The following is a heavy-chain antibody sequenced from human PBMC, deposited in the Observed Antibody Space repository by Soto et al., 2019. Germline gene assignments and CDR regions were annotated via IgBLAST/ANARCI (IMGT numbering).Heavy chain of an antibody. CDR1: GSPFTSSA. D-gene: IGHD3-3*01. J-gene: IGHJ6*02. V-gene: IGHV1-3*01. CDR3: ARDPYKLPFLEWSPYSV. CDR2: INAGNGNT. Sequence: XSVKVCNKASGSPFTSSAMQWVRQAPGQRLEWMGWINAGNGNTKYSQKFQGRVTITRDTSASTAYMELSSLRSEDTAVYYCARDPYKLPFLEWSPYSVWGQGTTVTVSS.